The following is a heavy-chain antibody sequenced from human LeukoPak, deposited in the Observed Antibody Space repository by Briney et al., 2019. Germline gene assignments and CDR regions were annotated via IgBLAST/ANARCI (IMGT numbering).Heavy chain of an antibody. CDR2: IYSGGST. J-gene: IGHJ4*02. Sequence: GGSLRPSCAASGFTVSSNYMSWARQAPGKGLEWVSVIYSGGSTYYADSVKGRFTISRDNSKNTLYLQMNSLRAEDTAVYYCAKDLTTVTTNYWGQGTLVTVSS. D-gene: IGHD4-17*01. CDR1: GFTVSSNY. CDR3: AKDLTTVTTNY. V-gene: IGHV3-53*01.